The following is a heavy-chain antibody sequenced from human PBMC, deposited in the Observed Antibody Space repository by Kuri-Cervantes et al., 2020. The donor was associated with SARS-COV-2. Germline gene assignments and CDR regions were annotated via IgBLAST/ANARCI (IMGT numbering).Heavy chain of an antibody. CDR2: ISAYNGNT. V-gene: IGHV1-18*01. J-gene: IGHJ2*01. D-gene: IGHD2-2*02. CDR3: ARRVVVPAALPSGWYFDL. CDR1: GYTFTSYG. Sequence: ASVKVSCKASGYTFTSYGISWVRQAPGQGLEWMGWISAYNGNTNYAQKLQGRVTMTTDTSTSTAYMELRSLRSDDTAVYYCARRVVVPAALPSGWYFDLWGRGTLVTVSS.